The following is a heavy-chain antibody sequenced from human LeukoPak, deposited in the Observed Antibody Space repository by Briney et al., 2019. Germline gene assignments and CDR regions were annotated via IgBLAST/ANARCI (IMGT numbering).Heavy chain of an antibody. CDR1: GGSFSGYY. CDR2: IYHSGST. CDR3: ARRTTYFGWRPSESPSCFDY. Sequence: SETLSLTCAVYGGSFSGYYWGWIRQPPGKGLEWIGSIYHSGSTYYNPSLKSRVTISIDTSKSQFSLTLSSVTAADTAVYYCARRTTYFGWRPSESPSCFDYWGQGTLVTVSS. V-gene: IGHV4-38-2*01. J-gene: IGHJ4*02. D-gene: IGHD3-9*01.